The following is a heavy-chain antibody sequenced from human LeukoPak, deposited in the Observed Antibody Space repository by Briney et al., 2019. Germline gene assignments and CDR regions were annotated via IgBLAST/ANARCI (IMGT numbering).Heavy chain of an antibody. CDR2: IWSDGRSL. V-gene: IGHV3-33*01. D-gene: IGHD2-15*01. CDR1: GFTFSSFD. CDR3: VRELPPVVSYYFDY. J-gene: IGHJ4*02. Sequence: GGSLRLSCAASGFTFSSFDMHWVRQAPGNGLEWVAAIWSDGRSLYYADSVKGRFTISRDNSKNALYLQMNSLRAEDTAVYYCVRELPPVVSYYFDYWGQGTLVTVSS.